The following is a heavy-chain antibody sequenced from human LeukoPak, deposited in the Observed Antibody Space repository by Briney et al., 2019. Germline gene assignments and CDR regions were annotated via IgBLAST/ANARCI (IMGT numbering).Heavy chain of an antibody. V-gene: IGHV3-11*01. CDR3: ARDLRGAAQYSDAFHI. CDR2: ISRSGSTK. J-gene: IGHJ3*02. Sequence: GGSLRLSCAASGFTFSDYNMRWIRQAPGKGLEWVSSISRSGSTKYYADSVKGRFTISRDNAKNSLFLQMNSLRAEDTAVYYCARDLRGAAQYSDAFHIWGQGTMVTVSS. D-gene: IGHD6-13*01. CDR1: GFTFSDYN.